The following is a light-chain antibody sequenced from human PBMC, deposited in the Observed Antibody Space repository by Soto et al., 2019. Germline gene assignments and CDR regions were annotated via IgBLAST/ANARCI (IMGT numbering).Light chain of an antibody. CDR2: GAS. J-gene: IGKJ2*01. V-gene: IGKV3-15*01. CDR1: QSVGSN. Sequence: EIVMTQSPATLSVSPGERATLSCRASQSVGSNLAWYQQKPGQAPRLLIYGASARGTGIPARFSGSGSGTEFTLTINSLQSEDFVVYYCQHYNNWPPYTFGQGTKLEIK. CDR3: QHYNNWPPYT.